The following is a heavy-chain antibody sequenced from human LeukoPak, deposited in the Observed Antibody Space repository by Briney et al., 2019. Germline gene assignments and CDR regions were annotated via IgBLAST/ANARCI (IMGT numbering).Heavy chain of an antibody. CDR1: GFTFSSYG. Sequence: GGSLRLSCAASGFTFSSYGMNWVRRAPGKGLEWVSYISPSSSTIYYADSGKGRFTISRDNAKNSLYLQMNSLRAEDTAVYYCAREHTPFGSGCTAAYWGQGTLVTVSS. D-gene: IGHD6-19*01. CDR2: ISPSSSTI. CDR3: AREHTPFGSGCTAAY. V-gene: IGHV3-48*01. J-gene: IGHJ4*02.